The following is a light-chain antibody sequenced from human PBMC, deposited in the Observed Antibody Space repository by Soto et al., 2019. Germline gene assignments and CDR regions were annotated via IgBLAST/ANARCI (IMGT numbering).Light chain of an antibody. CDR2: GAS. V-gene: IGKV3-20*01. CDR1: QSVSSSY. J-gene: IGKJ1*01. Sequence: EIVLTQSPGTLSLSPGERATLSCRASQSVSSSYLAWYQQKPGQAPRLLIYGASSRATGIPDRFSGSGSGTDFTLTISKLEPQYCAVYYCQQYGCSPWTFDQGTKVEIK. CDR3: QQYGCSPWT.